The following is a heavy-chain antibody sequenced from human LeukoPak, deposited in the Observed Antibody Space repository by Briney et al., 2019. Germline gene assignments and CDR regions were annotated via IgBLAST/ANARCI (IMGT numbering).Heavy chain of an antibody. J-gene: IGHJ6*03. D-gene: IGHD1-14*01. CDR2: ISHSGTT. Sequence: PSETLSLTCTVSGGSFSSYIYPWGWIRQPPGKGLEWIGSISHSGTTYYNPSLKSRVTISIDTSKSQFSLKLNSVTAADTAVYYCAREVGNSYYYYYMDVWGSGTTVTASS. CDR1: GGSFSSYIYP. V-gene: IGHV4-39*07. CDR3: AREVGNSYYYYYMDV.